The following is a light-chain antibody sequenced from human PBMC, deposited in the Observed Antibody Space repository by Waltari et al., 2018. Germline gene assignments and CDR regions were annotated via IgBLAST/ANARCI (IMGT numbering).Light chain of an antibody. J-gene: IGKJ1*01. Sequence: IVLTQSPGTISLSPVESATLPCRTSQSVTRALAWYQQKPGQAPRLLIYGASNRATGIPDRFSGSGSGTDFSLTISSLEPEDFAVYYCQHYLRLPVTFGQGTKVEVK. CDR1: QSVTRA. V-gene: IGKV3-20*01. CDR3: QHYLRLPVT. CDR2: GAS.